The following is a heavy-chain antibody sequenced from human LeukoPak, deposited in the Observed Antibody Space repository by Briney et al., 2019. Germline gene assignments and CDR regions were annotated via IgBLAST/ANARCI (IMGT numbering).Heavy chain of an antibody. CDR2: IYYSGST. Sequence: SETLSLTCTVSGGSISGYYWSWIRQPPGKGLEWIGYIYYSGSTNYNPSLKSRVTISVDTSKNQFSLKLSSVTAADTAVYYCARHDHHTVTTGDYYYYMDVWGNGTTVTVSS. CDR3: ARHDHHTVTTGDYYYYMDV. V-gene: IGHV4-59*08. J-gene: IGHJ6*03. CDR1: GGSISGYY. D-gene: IGHD4-17*01.